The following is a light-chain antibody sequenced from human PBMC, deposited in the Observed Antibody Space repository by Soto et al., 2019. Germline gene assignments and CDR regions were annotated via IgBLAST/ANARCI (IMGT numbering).Light chain of an antibody. CDR1: QSVSSSH. CDR3: QQYGYSPIT. V-gene: IGKV3-20*01. J-gene: IGKJ5*01. Sequence: EIVLTQSPGTLSLSPGERATLSCSASQSVSSSHLAWYQHKPGQAPRLLIYAASSRATGSPDRFSGGGSGTDFTLTISRLEPEDFAVYYWQQYGYSPITFGQGTRLEI. CDR2: AAS.